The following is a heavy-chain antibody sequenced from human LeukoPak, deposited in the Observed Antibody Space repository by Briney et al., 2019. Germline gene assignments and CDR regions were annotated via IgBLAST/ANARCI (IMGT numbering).Heavy chain of an antibody. D-gene: IGHD3-10*01. V-gene: IGHV3-66*01. CDR1: GFTVRSNY. CDR3: ARERGRGVISPYFDQ. Sequence: GGSLILSCAASGFTVRSNYMSWVRQAPGRGLEWVSVIYSGGDTRYADSVKGRFTISRDISKNTLYLQMDSLRADDTALYYCARERGRGVISPYFDQWGQGTLVTVSS. CDR2: IYSGGDT. J-gene: IGHJ4*02.